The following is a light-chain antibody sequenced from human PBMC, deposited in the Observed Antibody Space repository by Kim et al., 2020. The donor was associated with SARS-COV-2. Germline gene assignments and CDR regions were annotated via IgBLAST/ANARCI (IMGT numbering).Light chain of an antibody. J-gene: IGKJ1*01. Sequence: VSVGDRVTITGRASQTITKSLVSYQQKPGKPPKVLISAASTLQSGVPARFSGSGSGSDFTLTISSLQPEDVATYYCQKYNGAPWTFGQVTRVDIK. CDR1: QTITKS. CDR3: QKYNGAPWT. CDR2: AAS. V-gene: IGKV1-27*01.